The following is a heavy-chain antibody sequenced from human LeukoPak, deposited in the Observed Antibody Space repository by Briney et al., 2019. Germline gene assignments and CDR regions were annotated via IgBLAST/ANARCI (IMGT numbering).Heavy chain of an antibody. CDR1: GFTFSSYA. D-gene: IGHD4-17*01. J-gene: IGHJ3*02. Sequence: HPGRSLRLSCAASGFTFSSYAMHWVRRAPGKGLEWVAVISYDGSNKYYADSVKGRFTISRDNSKNTLYLQMNSLRAEDTAVYYCARAEPLTTVTDDHDAFDIWGQGTMVTVSS. V-gene: IGHV3-30-3*01. CDR2: ISYDGSNK. CDR3: ARAEPLTTVTDDHDAFDI.